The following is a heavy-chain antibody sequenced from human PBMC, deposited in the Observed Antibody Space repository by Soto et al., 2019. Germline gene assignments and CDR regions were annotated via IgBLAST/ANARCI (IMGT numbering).Heavy chain of an antibody. Sequence: PGGSLRLSCAASGFPFSSFAMTWIRQAPGKGPEWVSTVTADGGTYYADSVKGRFAMSRDTSENTLYLQMNSLGAEDTAAYYCAPHVSCSGGSCQYDAFAIRGQGTMVTVSS. CDR3: APHVSCSGGSCQYDAFAI. CDR2: VTADGGT. CDR1: GFPFSSFA. D-gene: IGHD2-15*01. J-gene: IGHJ3*02. V-gene: IGHV3-23*01.